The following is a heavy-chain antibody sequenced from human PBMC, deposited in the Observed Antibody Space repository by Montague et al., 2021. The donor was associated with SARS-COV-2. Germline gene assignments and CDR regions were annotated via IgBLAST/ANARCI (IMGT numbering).Heavy chain of an antibody. V-gene: IGHV4-39*01. D-gene: IGHD3-22*01. CDR1: GGSISSSSYY. Sequence: SETLSLTCTVSGGSISSSSYYWGWIRRPPGKGLEWIGNIFYSGSTYYNTSLKSRVTISVDTSKNQLSLRLSSVTAADTAVYYCARLPYFYDSTHAFDIWGQGTMVTVSS. J-gene: IGHJ3*02. CDR2: IFYSGST. CDR3: ARLPYFYDSTHAFDI.